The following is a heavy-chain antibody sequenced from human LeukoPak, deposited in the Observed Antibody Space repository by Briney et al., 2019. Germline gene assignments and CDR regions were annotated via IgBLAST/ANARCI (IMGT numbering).Heavy chain of an antibody. D-gene: IGHD3-3*01. Sequence: EASVKVSCKASGGTFSSYAISWVRQAPGQGLEWMGRIIPILGIANYAQKFQGRVTITADKSTSTAYMELSSLRSEDTAVYYCARDKIFGVVTLTVDWFDPWGQGTLVTVSS. CDR3: ARDKIFGVVTLTVDWFDP. J-gene: IGHJ5*02. CDR2: IIPILGIA. CDR1: GGTFSSYA. V-gene: IGHV1-69*04.